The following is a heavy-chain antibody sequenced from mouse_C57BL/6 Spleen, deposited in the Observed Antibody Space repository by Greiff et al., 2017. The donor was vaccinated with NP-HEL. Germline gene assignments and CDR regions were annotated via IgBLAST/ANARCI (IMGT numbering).Heavy chain of an antibody. V-gene: IGHV1-26*01. D-gene: IGHD1-3*01. CDR2: INPNNGGT. CDR3: ASGVGFDY. Sequence: EVQLQQSGPELVKPGASVKISCKASGYTFTDYYMNWVKQSHGKSLEWIGDINPNNGGTSYNQKFKGKATLTVDKSSGTAYMELRSLTSEDSAVYYCASGVGFDYWGQGTTLTVSS. J-gene: IGHJ2*01. CDR1: GYTFTDYY.